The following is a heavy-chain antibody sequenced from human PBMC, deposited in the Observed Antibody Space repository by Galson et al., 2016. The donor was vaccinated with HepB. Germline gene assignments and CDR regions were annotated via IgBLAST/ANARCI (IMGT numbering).Heavy chain of an antibody. CDR3: ARPIHSILSVTGQRDGDY. Sequence: SLRLSCAASRFNFSSFAMHWVRQAPGKGLEWVAEISYTGSKEKYADSVEGRFTIFRDNSKNTLYLQMTSLRTDDTAVYYCARPIHSILSVTGQRDGDYWGQGNLVTVSS. D-gene: IGHD6-19*01. CDR1: RFNFSSFA. V-gene: IGHV3-30-3*01. J-gene: IGHJ4*02. CDR2: ISYTGSKE.